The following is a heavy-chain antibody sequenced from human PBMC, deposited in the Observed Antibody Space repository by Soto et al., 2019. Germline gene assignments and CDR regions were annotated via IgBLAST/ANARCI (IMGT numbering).Heavy chain of an antibody. CDR2: IYYSGST. J-gene: IGHJ3*02. Sequence: PSETLSLTCTVSGGSISSYYWSWIRQPPGKGLEWIGYIYYSGSTNYNPSLKSRVTISVDTSKNQFSLKLSSVTAADTTVYYCASSSGYRGGDIWGQGTMVTVSS. CDR3: ASSSGYRGGDI. D-gene: IGHD5-18*01. V-gene: IGHV4-59*01. CDR1: GGSISSYY.